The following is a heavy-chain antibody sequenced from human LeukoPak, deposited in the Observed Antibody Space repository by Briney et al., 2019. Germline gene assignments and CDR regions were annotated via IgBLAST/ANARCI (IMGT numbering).Heavy chain of an antibody. Sequence: PGGALRLSCAAPGFIFSSYEMNWVRPAPGKGVEWVSYISSSGSTIYYADSVKGRFTISRDNAKNSLYLQMNSLRAEDTAVYYCARASSGAKVYWGQGTLVTVSS. V-gene: IGHV3-48*03. CDR1: GFIFSSYE. CDR3: ARASSGAKVY. CDR2: ISSSGSTI. D-gene: IGHD4-17*01. J-gene: IGHJ4*02.